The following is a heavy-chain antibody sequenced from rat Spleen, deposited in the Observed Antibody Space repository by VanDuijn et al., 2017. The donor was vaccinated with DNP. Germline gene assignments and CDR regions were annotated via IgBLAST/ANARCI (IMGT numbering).Heavy chain of an antibody. CDR1: GFNFNDYW. D-gene: IGHD3-8*01. V-gene: IGHV4-2*01. Sequence: EVRLVESGGGLVQPGRSLKLSCAVSGFNFNDYWMGWVRQAPGKGLEWIGEINSNSRTIKFSPSLKDKFTISRDNAQNTLYLQMDSLRSEDTATYYCTSNPHIRTAAPFDYWGQGVMVTVSS. CDR2: INSNSRTI. CDR3: TSNPHIRTAAPFDY. J-gene: IGHJ2*01.